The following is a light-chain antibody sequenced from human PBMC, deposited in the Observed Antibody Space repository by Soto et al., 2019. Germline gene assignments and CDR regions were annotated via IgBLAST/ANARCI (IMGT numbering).Light chain of an antibody. CDR1: QSLLHSNGYNY. J-gene: IGKJ3*01. Sequence: DIVMTQSPLSLPVTPGEPASISCRSSQSLLHSNGYNYLDWYLQKPGQSPQLLIYLGSNRASGVPDRFSGIESGTDFTLKISRVEAEDVGFYYCMQALQTPPFTFGPGTKVDIK. V-gene: IGKV2-28*01. CDR3: MQALQTPPFT. CDR2: LGS.